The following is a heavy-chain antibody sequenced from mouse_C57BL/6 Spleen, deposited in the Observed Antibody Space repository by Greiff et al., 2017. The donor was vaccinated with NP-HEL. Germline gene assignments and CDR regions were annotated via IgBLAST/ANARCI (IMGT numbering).Heavy chain of an antibody. CDR3: AIGGSSWGFAY. D-gene: IGHD1-1*01. CDR1: GYTFTSYW. Sequence: QVQLQQPGAELVMPGASVKLSCKASGYTFTSYWMHWVKQRPGQGLEWIGEIDPSDSYTNYNQKFKGKATLTVDKSSSTAYMQLSSLTSEDSAVYYCAIGGSSWGFAYWGQGTLVTVSA. CDR2: IDPSDSYT. V-gene: IGHV1-69*01. J-gene: IGHJ3*01.